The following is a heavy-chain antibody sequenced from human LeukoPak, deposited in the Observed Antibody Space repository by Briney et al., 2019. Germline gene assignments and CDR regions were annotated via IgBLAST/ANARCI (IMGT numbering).Heavy chain of an antibody. CDR1: GFTFSNYA. Sequence: GGSLRLSCAASGFTFSNYAMSWVRQTPGKGLEWVSAISGSSGRTYFADSVKGRFTISRDNSRNTLYLQMNGLRAEDTAVYYCAKAVTMEYFQHWGQGTLVTVSS. J-gene: IGHJ1*01. V-gene: IGHV3-23*01. CDR3: AKAVTMEYFQH. CDR2: ISGSSGRT. D-gene: IGHD4/OR15-4a*01.